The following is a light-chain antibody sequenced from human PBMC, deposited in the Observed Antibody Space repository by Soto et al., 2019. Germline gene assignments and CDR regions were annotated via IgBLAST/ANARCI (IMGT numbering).Light chain of an antibody. V-gene: IGKV2-30*01. CDR2: KVS. CDR1: QSLVFSDGNTY. Sequence: VVMAQSPLSLPVTLGQPASISCRSRQSLVFSDGNTYLNWFHQRPGQSPRRLIYKVSNRDSGVPDSFSGCVSGTNFTLRISRVDAEDVGVYYCMQGTLWPATFGQGTKVEIE. CDR3: MQGTLWPAT. J-gene: IGKJ1*01.